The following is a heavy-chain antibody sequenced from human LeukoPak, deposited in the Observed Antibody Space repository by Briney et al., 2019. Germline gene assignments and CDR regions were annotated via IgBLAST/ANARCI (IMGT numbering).Heavy chain of an antibody. Sequence: WASVTVSCKASGYTFTSYDINWVRQATGQGLEWMGWMNPNSGNTGYAQKFQGRVTMTRNTSISTAYMELSSLRSEDTAVYYCARGVVVTGDYFDYWGQGTLVTVSS. J-gene: IGHJ4*02. CDR1: GYTFTSYD. CDR3: ARGVVVTGDYFDY. D-gene: IGHD2-21*02. V-gene: IGHV1-8*01. CDR2: MNPNSGNT.